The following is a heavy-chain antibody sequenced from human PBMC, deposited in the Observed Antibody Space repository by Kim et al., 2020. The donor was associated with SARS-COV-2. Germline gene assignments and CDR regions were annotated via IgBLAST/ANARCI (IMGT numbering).Heavy chain of an antibody. CDR3: AKDLGYCSGGSCY. CDR2: ISWNSGSI. Sequence: GGSLRLSCAASGFTFDDYAMHWVRQAPGKGLEWVSGISWNSGSIGYADSVKGRFTISRDNAKNSLYLQMNSLRAEDTALYYCAKDLGYCSGGSCYWGQGT. D-gene: IGHD2-15*01. CDR1: GFTFDDYA. J-gene: IGHJ4*02. V-gene: IGHV3-9*01.